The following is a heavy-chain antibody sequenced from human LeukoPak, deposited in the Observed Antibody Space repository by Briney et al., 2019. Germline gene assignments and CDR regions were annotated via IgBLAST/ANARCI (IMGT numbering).Heavy chain of an antibody. CDR1: GGSFSGYY. D-gene: IGHD3-16*01. Sequence: SETLSLTCAVYGGSFSGYYWSWIRQPPGKGLEWIGEINHSGSTNYNPSLKSRVTISVDTSKNQFSLKLSSVTAADTAVYYCARRRVGAHTPLDYWGQGTLVTVSS. J-gene: IGHJ4*02. V-gene: IGHV4-34*01. CDR2: INHSGST. CDR3: ARRRVGAHTPLDY.